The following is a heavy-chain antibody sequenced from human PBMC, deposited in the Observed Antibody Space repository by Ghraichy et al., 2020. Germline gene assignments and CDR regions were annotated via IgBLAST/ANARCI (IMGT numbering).Heavy chain of an antibody. CDR3: VREFRPTFFDY. CDR2: ISSSGSTI. J-gene: IGHJ4*02. Sequence: GGSLRLSCSASAFTLSSYSMNWVRQAPGKGLEWVAYISSSGSTIFYADSVRGRFTISRDNAKKSLFLEMSSLRHEDTAVYFCVREFRPTFFDYWGQGTRVTVSS. D-gene: IGHD2-21*01. V-gene: IGHV3-48*02. CDR1: AFTLSSYS.